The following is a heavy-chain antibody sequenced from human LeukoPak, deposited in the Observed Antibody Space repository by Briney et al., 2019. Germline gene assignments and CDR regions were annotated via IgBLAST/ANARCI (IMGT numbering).Heavy chain of an antibody. Sequence: NPGGSLRLSCAPSGFTFNYAWMSWVRQVPGKGLEWVGQTVSEIDGGTTDYATPVKGRFTISRDDSKSTLYLQMNSLKIEDTAVYYCTTDEDWNYARKDVWGQGATVIVSS. D-gene: IGHD1-7*01. CDR3: TTDEDWNYARKDV. CDR1: GFTFNYAW. J-gene: IGHJ6*02. CDR2: TVSEIDGGTT. V-gene: IGHV3-15*04.